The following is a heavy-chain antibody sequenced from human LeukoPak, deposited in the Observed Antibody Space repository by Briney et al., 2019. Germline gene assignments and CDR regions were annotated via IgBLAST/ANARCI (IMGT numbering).Heavy chain of an antibody. J-gene: IGHJ4*02. CDR2: ISYDGSNK. Sequence: PGRSLRLSCAASGFTFCSYGMHWVRQAPGKGLEWVAVISYDGSNKYYADSVKGRFTISRDNSKNTLYLQMNSLRAEDTAVYYCAKDPRWGSSGYQPYYFDYWGQGTLVTVSS. CDR1: GFTFCSYG. CDR3: AKDPRWGSSGYQPYYFDY. V-gene: IGHV3-30*18. D-gene: IGHD5-12*01.